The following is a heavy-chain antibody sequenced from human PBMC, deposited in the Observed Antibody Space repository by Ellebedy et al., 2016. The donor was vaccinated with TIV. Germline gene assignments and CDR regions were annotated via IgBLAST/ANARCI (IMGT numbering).Heavy chain of an antibody. V-gene: IGHV3-30*18. D-gene: IGHD1-26*01. Sequence: PGGSLRLSCAASGFDSSAHGMHWARQTPGKGLEWLAVITYDGANRHYADSVKGRFIISRDISKNTVFRQMNSLRAEDTAVYFCAKDRGGRGSAYYFLLDVWGHGTTVLVSS. CDR1: GFDSSAHG. J-gene: IGHJ6*02. CDR2: ITYDGANR. CDR3: AKDRGGRGSAYYFLLDV.